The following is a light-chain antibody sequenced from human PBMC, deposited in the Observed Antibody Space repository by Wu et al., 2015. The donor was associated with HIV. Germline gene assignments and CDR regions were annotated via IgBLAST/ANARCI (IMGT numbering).Light chain of an antibody. V-gene: IGKV3-11*01. CDR3: QQRNTWPRT. Sequence: EIVLTQSPATLSLSPGERATLSCRASQSVRVFLVWYQQKPGQAPRLLIYDASKRATGIPARFSGSGSGTDFTLTISSLEPEDFAVYYCQQRNTWPRTFGGGTKVGDQT. CDR2: DAS. CDR1: QSVRVF. J-gene: IGKJ4*01.